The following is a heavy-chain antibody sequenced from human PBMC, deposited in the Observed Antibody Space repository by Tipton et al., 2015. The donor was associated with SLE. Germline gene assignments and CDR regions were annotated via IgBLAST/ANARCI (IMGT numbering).Heavy chain of an antibody. Sequence: QSGPEVKKPGESLKISCKGSGYTFSNYWIGWVRQMPGEGLEWMAIIYVGDSETRYSPSFQGQVTISVGKSINSAFLQWSSLQASDTAMYYCARHRDFWTGNDAFDMWGQGTKVIVSS. CDR3: ARHRDFWTGNDAFDM. CDR1: GYTFSNYW. CDR2: IYVGDSET. V-gene: IGHV5-51*01. D-gene: IGHD3/OR15-3a*01. J-gene: IGHJ3*02.